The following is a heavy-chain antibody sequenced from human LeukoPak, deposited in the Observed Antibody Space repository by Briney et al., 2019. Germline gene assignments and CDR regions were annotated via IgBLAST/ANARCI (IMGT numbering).Heavy chain of an antibody. V-gene: IGHV6-1*01. CDR1: GDSVSSNSAA. D-gene: IGHD3-10*01. J-gene: IGHJ4*02. CDR2: TYYRSKWYN. Sequence: SSQTLSLTCAISGDSVSSNSAAWNWIRQSPSRGLEWLGRTYYRSKWYNDYAVSVKSRITINPDTSKNQFSLKLSSVTAADTAVYYCAREPAGVRSGSYYRHFDYWGQGTLVTVSS. CDR3: AREPAGVRSGSYYRHFDY.